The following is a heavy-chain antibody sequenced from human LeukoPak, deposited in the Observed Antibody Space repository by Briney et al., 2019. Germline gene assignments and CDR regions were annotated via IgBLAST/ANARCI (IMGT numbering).Heavy chain of an antibody. CDR3: ARDRYCSSVSCSFDY. J-gene: IGHJ4*02. CDR2: TYYSSRWYN. D-gene: IGHD2-2*01. CDR1: GYSVSSNSFA. V-gene: IGHV6-1*01. Sequence: PSQTLSLTCAISGYSVSSNSFAWNWIRQSPSRGLELLVRTYYSSRWYNDYAVSVKSRITINPDTSKNQSSLQLNSVPHEDTAVYFCARDRYCSSVSCSFDYWGQGTLVTVSS.